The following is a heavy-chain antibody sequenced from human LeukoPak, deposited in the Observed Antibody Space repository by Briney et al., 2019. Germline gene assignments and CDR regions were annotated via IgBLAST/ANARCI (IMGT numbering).Heavy chain of an antibody. J-gene: IGHJ4*02. Sequence: GGSLRLSCAASGFTFSSYSMDWVRQAPGKGLEWVSYISSSSSTIHHADSVKGRFTISRDNAKNSLYLQMNSLRAEDTAVYYCATMGYDYDSSGYYFSNWGQGTLVTVAS. D-gene: IGHD3-22*01. CDR2: ISSSSSTI. CDR1: GFTFSSYS. CDR3: ATMGYDYDSSGYYFSN. V-gene: IGHV3-48*04.